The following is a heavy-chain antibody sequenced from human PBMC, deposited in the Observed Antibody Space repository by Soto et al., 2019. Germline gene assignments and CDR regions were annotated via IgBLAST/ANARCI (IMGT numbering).Heavy chain of an antibody. J-gene: IGHJ4*02. CDR3: AKARGHCSGDSCYSSLDY. CDR2: ISGRGSST. CDR1: GFTFTSHA. Sequence: GGSLRLSCAASGFTFTSHAMTWVRQAPGKGLEWVSTISGRGSSTFYADSVKGRFTISRDHSNNTLYVQMSSLRVEDTAVYYCAKARGHCSGDSCYSSLDYWGQGTLVTVSS. V-gene: IGHV3-23*01. D-gene: IGHD2-15*01.